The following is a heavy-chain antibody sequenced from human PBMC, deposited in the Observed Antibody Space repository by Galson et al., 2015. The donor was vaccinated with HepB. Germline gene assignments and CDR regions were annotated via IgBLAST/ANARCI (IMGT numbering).Heavy chain of an antibody. Sequence: SLRLSCAASGFTVSSNYMSWVRQAPGKGLEWVSVIYSGGSTYYADSVKGRFTISRDNSKNTLYLQMNSLRAEDTAVYYCARGPTRYYFDYWGQGTLVTVSS. CDR3: ARGPTRYYFDY. CDR2: IYSGGST. CDR1: GFTVSSNY. D-gene: IGHD1-1*01. J-gene: IGHJ4*02. V-gene: IGHV3-53*01.